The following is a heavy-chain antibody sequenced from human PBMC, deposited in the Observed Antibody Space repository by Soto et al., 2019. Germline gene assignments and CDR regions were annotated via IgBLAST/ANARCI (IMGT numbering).Heavy chain of an antibody. V-gene: IGHV3-33*01. CDR2: IWYDGSNK. CDR3: ARDTQLRYFAWLSPASSYYGMDV. Sequence: QVQLVESGGGVVQPGRSLRLSCAASGFTFSSYGMHWVRQAPGKGLEWVAVIWYDGSNKYYADSVKGRFTISRDNSKNTLYLQMNSLRAEDTAVYYCARDTQLRYFAWLSPASSYYGMDVWGQGTTVTVS. CDR1: GFTFSSYG. J-gene: IGHJ6*01. D-gene: IGHD3-9*01.